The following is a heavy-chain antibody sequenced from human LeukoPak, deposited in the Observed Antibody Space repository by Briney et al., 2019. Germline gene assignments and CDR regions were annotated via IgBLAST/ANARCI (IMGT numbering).Heavy chain of an antibody. CDR2: MNPNSGNT. CDR3: ASIYNWKGGADP. D-gene: IGHD1-20*01. Sequence: GASVKVSCKASGYTFTSYDINWVRQATGQGLEWMGWMNPNSGNTGYAQKFQGRVTMTRNTSISTAYMELSSVTAADTAVYYCASIYNWKGGADPWGQGTLVTVSS. J-gene: IGHJ5*02. CDR1: GYTFTSYD. V-gene: IGHV1-8*01.